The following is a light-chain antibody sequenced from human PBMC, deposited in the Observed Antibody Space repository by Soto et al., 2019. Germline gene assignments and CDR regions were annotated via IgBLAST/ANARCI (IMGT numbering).Light chain of an antibody. CDR1: QGISHY. CDR3: QKYNSAPWT. V-gene: IGKV1-27*01. Sequence: DIQMTQSPSSLSSSVGDRVTITCRASQGISHYLAWYQQKPGKVPKLLIYAASTLQSGVPSRFSGSGSGTDFTLTISSLQPEDVATYYCQKYNSAPWTFGQGNKVEFK. CDR2: AAS. J-gene: IGKJ1*01.